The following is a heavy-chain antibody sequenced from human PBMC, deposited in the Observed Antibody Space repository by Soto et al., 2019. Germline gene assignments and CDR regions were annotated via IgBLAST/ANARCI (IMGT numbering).Heavy chain of an antibody. V-gene: IGHV1-2*04. J-gene: IGHJ3*02. CDR3: ARDSWQLAGGAFDI. D-gene: IGHD6-6*01. CDR2: INPNSGGT. Sequence: GASVKVSCKASGYTFTGYYMHWVRQVPGQGLEWMGWINPNSGGTNYAQKFQGWVTMTRDTSISTAYMELSRLRSDDTAVYYCARDSWQLAGGAFDIWGQGTMVTVSS. CDR1: GYTFTGYY.